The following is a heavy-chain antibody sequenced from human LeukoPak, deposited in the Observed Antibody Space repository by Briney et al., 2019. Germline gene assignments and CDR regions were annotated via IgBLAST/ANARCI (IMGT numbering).Heavy chain of an antibody. J-gene: IGHJ4*02. CDR3: AREGSSGYYPY. Sequence: GGSLRLSCAVSGFTFSTYLMSWVRQAPGKGLEWVANIKQDGSEKYYVDSVKGRFTISRDNAKNSLYLQMNSLRAEDTAVYYCAREGSSGYYPYWGRGILVTVST. CDR1: GFTFSTYL. CDR2: IKQDGSEK. V-gene: IGHV3-7*01. D-gene: IGHD3-22*01.